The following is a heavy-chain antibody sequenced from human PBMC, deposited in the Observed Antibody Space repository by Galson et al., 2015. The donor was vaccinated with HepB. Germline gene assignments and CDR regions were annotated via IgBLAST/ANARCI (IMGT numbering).Heavy chain of an antibody. CDR3: AGLPQRRVRGVIRGWFDP. CDR1: RASFSGHH. Sequence: QPLPLTCAAHRASFSGHHCRSIRQPPRKGLEWLGEINHSARTNYNPSLKSRVTISVDTSKNQFSLKLSSVTAADTAVYYCAGLPQRRVRGVIRGWFDPWGQGTLVTVSS. CDR2: INHSART. J-gene: IGHJ5*02. V-gene: IGHV4-34*01. D-gene: IGHD3-10*01.